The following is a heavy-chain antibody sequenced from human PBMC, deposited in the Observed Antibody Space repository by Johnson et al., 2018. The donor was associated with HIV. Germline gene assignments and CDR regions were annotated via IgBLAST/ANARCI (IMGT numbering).Heavy chain of an antibody. V-gene: IGHV3-66*02. J-gene: IGHJ3*02. CDR3: ARDRSRHITMLLPDYGAFDI. Sequence: VQLVESGGGLVQPGGSLRLSCAGTGFTVSSNYMYWVRQAPGKGLECVSVIYSGGGTYYADSVKGRFTLSRDNSTNPRYLHMNSLRREGTAGNYCARDRSRHITMLLPDYGAFDIWGQGTMVTVSS. D-gene: IGHD3-10*01. CDR1: GFTVSSNY. CDR2: IYSGGGT.